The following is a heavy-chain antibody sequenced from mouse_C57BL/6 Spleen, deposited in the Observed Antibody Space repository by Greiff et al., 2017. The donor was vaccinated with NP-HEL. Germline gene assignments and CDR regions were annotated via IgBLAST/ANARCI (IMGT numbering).Heavy chain of an antibody. CDR3: ARYGYYDYDLYYAMDY. CDR1: GYTFTSYW. V-gene: IGHV1-55*01. J-gene: IGHJ4*01. Sequence: VQLQQPGAELVKPGASVKMSCKASGYTFTSYWITWVKQRPGQGLEWIGDIYPGSGSTNYNEKFKSKATLTVDTSSSTAYMQLSSLTSEDSAVYYCARYGYYDYDLYYAMDYWGQGTSVTVSS. CDR2: IYPGSGST. D-gene: IGHD2-4*01.